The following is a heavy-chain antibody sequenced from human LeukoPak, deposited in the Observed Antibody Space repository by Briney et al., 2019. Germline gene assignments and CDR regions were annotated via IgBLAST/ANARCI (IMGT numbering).Heavy chain of an antibody. V-gene: IGHV3-48*02. D-gene: IGHD3-10*01. CDR2: ISSSSSIK. CDR1: GFTFSGYS. CDR3: AREDLTSSSGDFDY. J-gene: IGHJ4*02. Sequence: GGSLRLSCAASGFTFSGYSMNWVRQAPGKGLEWVSYISSSSSIKYYAGSAKGRFTISRDNAKNSLYLQMNSLRDEDTAVYYCAREDLTSSSGDFDYWGQGTLVTVSS.